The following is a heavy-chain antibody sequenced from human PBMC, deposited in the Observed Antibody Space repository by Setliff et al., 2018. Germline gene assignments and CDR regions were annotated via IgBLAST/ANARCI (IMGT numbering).Heavy chain of an antibody. D-gene: IGHD2-2*01. J-gene: IGHJ6*02. CDR2: IYYSGGA. Sequence: PSETLSLTCSVSGDPINHFFWTWVRLSPGKGLEWIGYIYYSGGATYNPSLRGRASIAIGASKAHFSLDLRTVTTADTAVYYCARDASFGFDVWGQGTAVTVSS. CDR3: ARDASFGFDV. CDR1: GDPINHFF. V-gene: IGHV4-59*01.